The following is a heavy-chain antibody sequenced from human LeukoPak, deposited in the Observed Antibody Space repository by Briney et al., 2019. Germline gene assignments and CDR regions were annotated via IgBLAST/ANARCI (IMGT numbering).Heavy chain of an antibody. CDR1: GGSISTYY. CDR3: ARGRWLVNY. V-gene: IGHV4-59*01. D-gene: IGHD6-19*01. CDR2: IYYNEST. Sequence: SETLPLTCTVSGGSISTYYWSWIRQPVGKGLEWIGYIYYNESTNYNPSVKSRVTISADTSKNQFPLKLRSVTAADTAVYYCARGRWLVNYWGQGTLVTVSS. J-gene: IGHJ4*02.